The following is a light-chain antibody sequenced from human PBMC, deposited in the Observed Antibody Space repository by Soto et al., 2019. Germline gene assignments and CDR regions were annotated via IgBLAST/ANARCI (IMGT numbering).Light chain of an antibody. CDR3: QQYDKWPRT. CDR1: QSVATN. V-gene: IGKV3-15*01. J-gene: IGKJ1*01. CDR2: GAS. Sequence: EIVMTQSPATLSVSPGERATLTCRASQSVATNLAWYQQKPGQPPRLLIYGASTRATAVPARFTAGGSGTEFTLTISSLQSDDLAVYYCQQYDKWPRTFGQGTKVDI.